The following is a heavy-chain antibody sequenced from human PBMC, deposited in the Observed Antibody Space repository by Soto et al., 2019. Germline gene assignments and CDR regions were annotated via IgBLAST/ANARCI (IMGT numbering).Heavy chain of an antibody. CDR1: GGSISSYY. CDR3: ARLVVAAAGPDY. CDR2: IYYSGST. D-gene: IGHD6-13*01. J-gene: IGHJ4*02. V-gene: IGHV4-59*08. Sequence: SETLSLTCTVSGGSISSYYWSWIRQPPGKGLEWIGYIYYSGSTNYNPSLKSRVTISVDTSKNQFSLKLSSVTAADTAVYYCARLVVAAAGPDYWGQGTLVTVSS.